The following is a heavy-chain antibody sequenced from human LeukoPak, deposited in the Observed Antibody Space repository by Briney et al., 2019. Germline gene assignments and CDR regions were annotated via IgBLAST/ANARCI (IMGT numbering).Heavy chain of an antibody. CDR2: FSSSSSYI. CDR3: ARDFVVATTQYYYYYGMDV. D-gene: IGHD5-12*01. Sequence: GGSLRLSCAASGFTFSSYSMNWVRQAPGKGLEWVSSFSSSSSYIYYADSVKGRFTISRDNAKNSLYLQMNSLRAEDTAVYYCARDFVVATTQYYYYYGMDVWGKGTTVTVSS. J-gene: IGHJ6*04. V-gene: IGHV3-21*01. CDR1: GFTFSSYS.